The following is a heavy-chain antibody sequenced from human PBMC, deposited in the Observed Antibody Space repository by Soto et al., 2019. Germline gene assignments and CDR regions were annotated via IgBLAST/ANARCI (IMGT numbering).Heavy chain of an antibody. J-gene: IGHJ4*02. CDR2: INAYNGNT. D-gene: IGHD3-22*01. CDR1: GYTFTSYG. V-gene: IGHV1-18*01. Sequence: ASVKVSCKASGYTFTSYGMSWVRQAPGQGLEWMGWINAYNGNTNYAQKLQGRVTMTTDTSTSTAYMELRSLRSDDTAVYYCASSHDSSGYYYLGYWGQGTLVTVSS. CDR3: ASSHDSSGYYYLGY.